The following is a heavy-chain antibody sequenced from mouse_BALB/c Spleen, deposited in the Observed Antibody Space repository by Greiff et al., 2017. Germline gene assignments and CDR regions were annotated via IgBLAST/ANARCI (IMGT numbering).Heavy chain of an antibody. CDR3: ARHDYYAMDY. CDR1: GFTFSSYT. Sequence: EVQLVESGGGLVQPGGSLKLSCAASGFTFSSYTMSWVRQTPEKRLEWVAYISNGGGSTYYPDTVKGRFTISRDNAKNTLYLQMSSLKSEDTAMYYCARHDYYAMDYWGQGTSVNVSS. V-gene: IGHV5-12-2*01. CDR2: ISNGGGST. J-gene: IGHJ4*01.